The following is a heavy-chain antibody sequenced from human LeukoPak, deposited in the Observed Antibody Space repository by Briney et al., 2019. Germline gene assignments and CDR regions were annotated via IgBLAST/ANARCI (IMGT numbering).Heavy chain of an antibody. CDR1: GYTFSTYG. CDR3: ARDISPAIAAAGY. CDR2: INPNSGGT. J-gene: IGHJ4*02. V-gene: IGHV1-2*02. Sequence: ASVKVSCKASGYTFSTYGISWVRQAPGQGLEWMGWINPNSGGTNYAQKFQGRVTMTRDTSTCTVYMELSSLRSEDTAVYYCARDISPAIAAAGYWGQGTLVTVSS. D-gene: IGHD6-13*01.